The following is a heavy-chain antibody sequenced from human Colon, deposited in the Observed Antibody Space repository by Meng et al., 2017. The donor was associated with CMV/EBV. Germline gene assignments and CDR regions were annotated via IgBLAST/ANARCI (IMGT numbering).Heavy chain of an antibody. CDR2: IIPIFGTA. D-gene: IGHD3-10*01. V-gene: IGHV1-69*05. Sequence: SVKVSCKASGGTFSSYAISWVRQAPGQGLEWMGGIIPIFGTANYAQKFQGRVTITTDESTSTAYMELSSLRSEDTAVYYCARDRGTAVGEDGMDVWGQGTTVTVSS. J-gene: IGHJ6*02. CDR1: GGTFSSYA. CDR3: ARDRGTAVGEDGMDV.